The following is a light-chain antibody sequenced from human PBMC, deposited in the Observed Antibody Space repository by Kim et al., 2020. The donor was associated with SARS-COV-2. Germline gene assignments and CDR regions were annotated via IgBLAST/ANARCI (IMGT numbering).Light chain of an antibody. J-gene: IGKJ1*01. CDR3: QQYNNWPGWT. CDR1: QSVSSD. V-gene: IGKV3-15*01. CDR2: GAS. Sequence: SPGERATPSCRASQSVSSDLAWYQHRPGQAPRLLIYGASTRATGIPARFSGSGSGTEFTLTISRLQSEDFAVYYCQQYNNWPGWTFGQGTKVDIK.